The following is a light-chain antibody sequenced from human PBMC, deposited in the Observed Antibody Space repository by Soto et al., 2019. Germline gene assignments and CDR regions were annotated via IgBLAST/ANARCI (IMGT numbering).Light chain of an antibody. CDR2: DAS. V-gene: IGKV3D-20*02. CDR1: QSVSNNY. CDR3: QQRSNWPIT. J-gene: IGKJ5*01. Sequence: EIVLTQSPGTLSLSPGERATLSCRASQSVSNNYLAWYQQKPGQAPRLLIYDASNRATGIPVRFSGSGSGTDFTLTISSLEPEDFAVYYCQQRSNWPITFGQGTRLEI.